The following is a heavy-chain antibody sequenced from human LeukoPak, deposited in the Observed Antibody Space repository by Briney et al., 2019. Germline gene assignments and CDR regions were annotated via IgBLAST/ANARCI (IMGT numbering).Heavy chain of an antibody. CDR2: IYYSGST. CDR3: ARGQGNY. V-gene: IGHV4-59*12. J-gene: IGHJ4*02. Sequence: PSETLSLTCTVSGGSISSYYWSWIRQPPGKGLEWIGYIYYSGSTNYNPSLKSRVTISVDTSKNQFPLKLSSVTAADTAVYYCARGQGNYWGQGTLVTVSS. CDR1: GGSISSYY.